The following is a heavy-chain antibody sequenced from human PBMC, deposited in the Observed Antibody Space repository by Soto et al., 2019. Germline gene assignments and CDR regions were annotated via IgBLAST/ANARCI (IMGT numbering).Heavy chain of an antibody. D-gene: IGHD6-19*01. J-gene: IGHJ4*02. V-gene: IGHV1-18*01. CDR1: GYTFTSYG. Sequence: ASVKVSCKASGYTFTSYGISWVRQAPGQGLEWMGWISAYNGNTNYAQKLQGRVTMTTDTSTSTAYMELRSLRSDDTAVYYCARATIAVAPYYFDDWGQGTLVTVSS. CDR3: ARATIAVAPYYFDD. CDR2: ISAYNGNT.